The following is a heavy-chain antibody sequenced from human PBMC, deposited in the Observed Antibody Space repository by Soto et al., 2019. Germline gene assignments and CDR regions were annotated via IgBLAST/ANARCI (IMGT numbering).Heavy chain of an antibody. CDR3: ARHDFWSDYFDY. CDR2: IYYSGST. Sequence: QLQLQESGPGLVKPSETLSLTCTVSGGSISSSSYYWGWIRQPPGKGLEWIGSIYYSGSTYYNPSLKSRVTISVDTSKNQFSLKLSSVTAADTAVYYCARHDFWSDYFDYWGQGTLVTVSS. J-gene: IGHJ4*02. D-gene: IGHD3-3*01. V-gene: IGHV4-39*01. CDR1: GGSISSSSYY.